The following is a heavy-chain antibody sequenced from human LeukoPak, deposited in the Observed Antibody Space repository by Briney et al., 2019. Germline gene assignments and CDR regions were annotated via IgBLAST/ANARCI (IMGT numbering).Heavy chain of an antibody. J-gene: IGHJ6*02. V-gene: IGHV3-30*03. Sequence: PGGSLRLSCAASGFTFSSYGMHWVRQAPGKGLEWVAVISYDGSYKYYVDSVKGRFTISRDNSKNTLYLQMNSLRAEDTAVHYCAREGEDSSGYYYYYNYGMDVWGQGTTVTVSS. CDR3: AREGEDSSGYYYYYNYGMDV. CDR2: ISYDGSYK. CDR1: GFTFSSYG. D-gene: IGHD3-22*01.